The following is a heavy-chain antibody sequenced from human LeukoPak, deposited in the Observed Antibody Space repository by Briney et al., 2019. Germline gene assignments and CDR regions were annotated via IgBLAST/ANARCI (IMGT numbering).Heavy chain of an antibody. V-gene: IGHV1-2*02. J-gene: IGHJ4*02. Sequence: ASVKVSCKASGYTFTGYYMHWVRQAPGQGLEWMGWINPNSGGTNYAQKFQGRVTMTRDTSISTAYMELSRLRSDDTAVYYCARDPLNYDGSGSYFDYWGQGTLVTVSS. D-gene: IGHD3-10*01. CDR1: GYTFTGYY. CDR2: INPNSGGT. CDR3: ARDPLNYDGSGSYFDY.